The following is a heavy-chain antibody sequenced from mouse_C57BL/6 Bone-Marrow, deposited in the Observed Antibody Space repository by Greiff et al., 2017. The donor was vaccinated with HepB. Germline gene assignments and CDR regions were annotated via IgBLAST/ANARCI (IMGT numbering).Heavy chain of an antibody. CDR3: TRVYDYVSCFDY. CDR2: ISSGGDYI. CDR1: GFTFSSYA. V-gene: IGHV5-9-1*02. Sequence: EVQLKESGEGLVKPGGSLKLSCAASGFTFSSYAMSWVRQTPEKRLEWVAYISSGGDYIYYADTVKGRFTISRDNAKNTLYLQMSSLKSEDTAMYDCTRVYDYVSCFDYWGQGTTLTVSS. D-gene: IGHD2-4*01. J-gene: IGHJ2*01.